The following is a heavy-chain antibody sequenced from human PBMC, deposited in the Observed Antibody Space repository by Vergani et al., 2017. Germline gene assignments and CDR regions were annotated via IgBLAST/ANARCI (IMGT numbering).Heavy chain of an antibody. Sequence: EVQLVESGGGLVQPGGSLRLSCVASGFSFSNYNINWVRQAPGKGLEWVSYIGTGFSSTYYAASVKGRFIISRDNAKNSLYLQMNSLRADDTAVYSCARGFSSGIFDYWGQGTLVTVSS. J-gene: IGHJ4*02. V-gene: IGHV3-48*01. CDR2: IGTGFSST. D-gene: IGHD3-10*01. CDR1: GFSFSNYN. CDR3: ARGFSSGIFDY.